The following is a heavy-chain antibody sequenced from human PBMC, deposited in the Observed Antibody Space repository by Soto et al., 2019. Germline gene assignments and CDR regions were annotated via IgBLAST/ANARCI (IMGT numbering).Heavy chain of an antibody. V-gene: IGHV1-18*04. CDR2: ISAYNGNT. J-gene: IGHJ4*02. Sequence: QVQLVQSGAEVKKPGASVKVSCKASGYTFTSYGISWVRQAPGQGLEWMGWISAYNGNTNYAQKLQGRVTMTTDTSTSTAYMELRSLRSDDTAVYYCARAYYDFWSGYYTVKPTLDYWGQGTLVTVSS. CDR1: GYTFTSYG. CDR3: ARAYYDFWSGYYTVKPTLDY. D-gene: IGHD3-3*01.